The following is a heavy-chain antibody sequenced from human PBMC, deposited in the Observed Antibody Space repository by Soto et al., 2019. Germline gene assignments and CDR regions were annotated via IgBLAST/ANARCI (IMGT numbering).Heavy chain of an antibody. D-gene: IGHD3-10*01. J-gene: IGHJ4*02. CDR2: ISYDGSNK. V-gene: IGHV3-30-3*01. CDR3: ARDPMGSYYGSGRYYFDY. Sequence: QVQLVESGGGVVQPGRSLRLSCAASGFTFSSYAMHWVRQAPGKGLEWVAVISYDGSNKYYAESVKGRFTISRDNSKNPRYLQRNSLRTEDTAVYYCARDPMGSYYGSGRYYFDYWGQGTLVTVSS. CDR1: GFTFSSYA.